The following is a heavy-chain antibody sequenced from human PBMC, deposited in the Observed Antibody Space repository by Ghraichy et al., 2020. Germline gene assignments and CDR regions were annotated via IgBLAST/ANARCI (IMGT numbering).Heavy chain of an antibody. J-gene: IGHJ4*02. CDR3: ARDPTRVVPAAIDY. V-gene: IGHV1-18*01. CDR1: GYTFTSYG. CDR2: ISAYNGNT. D-gene: IGHD2-2*01. Sequence: ASVKVSCKASGYTFTSYGISWVRQAPGQGLEWMGWISAYNGNTNYAQKLQGRVTMTTDTSTSTAYMELRSLRSDDTAVYYCARDPTRVVPAAIDYWGQGTLVTVAS.